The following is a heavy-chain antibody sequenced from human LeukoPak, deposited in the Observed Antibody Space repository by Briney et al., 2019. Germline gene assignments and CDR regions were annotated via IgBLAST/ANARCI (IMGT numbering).Heavy chain of an antibody. CDR3: ARSYYYDSSGYYSLDY. D-gene: IGHD3-22*01. Sequence: PIFGTANYAQKFQGRVTITADESTSTAYMELSSLRSEDTAMYYCARSYYYDSSGYYSLDYWGQGTLVTVSS. V-gene: IGHV1-69*01. J-gene: IGHJ4*02. CDR2: PIFGTA.